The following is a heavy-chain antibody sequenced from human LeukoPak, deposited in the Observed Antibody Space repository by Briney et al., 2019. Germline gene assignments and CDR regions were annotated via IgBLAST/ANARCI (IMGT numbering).Heavy chain of an antibody. CDR1: GGSIRSYY. V-gene: IGHV4-59*01. Sequence: SETLSLTCTVSGGSIRSYYWSWIRQPPGKGLEWIGYIYYSGSTNYNPSLKSRVTISVDTSKNQFSLKLSSVTAADTAVYYCARAGGSSGPIDYWGQGTLVTVSS. J-gene: IGHJ4*02. CDR3: ARAGGSSGPIDY. CDR2: IYYSGST. D-gene: IGHD6-19*01.